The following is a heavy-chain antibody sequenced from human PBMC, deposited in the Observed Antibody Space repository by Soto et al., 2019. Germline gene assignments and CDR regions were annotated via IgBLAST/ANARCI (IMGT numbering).Heavy chain of an antibody. D-gene: IGHD3-22*01. CDR3: ARLGGYYQSLDT. CDR2: DYYTGNT. J-gene: IGHJ5*02. V-gene: IGHV4-59*08. CDR1: GGSIDSYY. Sequence: PSDTLSLTCTVSGGSIDSYYWTWIRQPPRKGRERIGYDYYTGNTTDSPSLKSPDNISVDTSMNQISLKLSSVSAADTAFYYCARLGGYYQSLDTWGQGTLVTVS.